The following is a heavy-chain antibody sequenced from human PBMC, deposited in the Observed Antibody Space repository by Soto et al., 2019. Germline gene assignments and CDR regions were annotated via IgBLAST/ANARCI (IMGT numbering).Heavy chain of an antibody. CDR1: GFTFSSYD. CDR3: ARGIYDYVWGSYRWSAFDI. CDR2: IGTAGDT. D-gene: IGHD3-16*02. V-gene: IGHV3-13*01. Sequence: EVQLVESGGGLVQPGGSLRLSCAASGFTFSSYDMHWVRQATGKGLEWVSAIGTAGDTYYPGSVKGRFTISRENAKNSLYLQMNSLRAGDTAVYYCARGIYDYVWGSYRWSAFDIWGQGTMVTVSS. J-gene: IGHJ3*02.